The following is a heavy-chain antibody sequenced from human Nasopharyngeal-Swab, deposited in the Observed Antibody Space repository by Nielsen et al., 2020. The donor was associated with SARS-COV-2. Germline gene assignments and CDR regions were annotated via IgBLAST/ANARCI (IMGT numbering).Heavy chain of an antibody. D-gene: IGHD6-13*01. CDR3: ARASIAAAGTQDY. J-gene: IGHJ4*02. CDR1: GFTFSNYW. V-gene: IGHV3-74*01. CDR2: VNSDGSRP. Sequence: SLTLSCAASGFTFSNYWTHCVRQAPGKGLEWVARVNSDGSRPSYADSVKGRVTLSRDNAKNTLFLQMHSLRAEDTAMYYCARASIAAAGTQDYWGQGTLVTVSS.